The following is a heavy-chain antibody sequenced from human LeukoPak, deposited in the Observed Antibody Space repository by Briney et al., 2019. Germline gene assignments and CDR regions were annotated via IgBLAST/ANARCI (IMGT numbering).Heavy chain of an antibody. CDR2: IIPIFGTA. D-gene: IGHD3-16*01. CDR3: ASYAGAYYYYMDV. Sequence: SVKVSCKASGGTFSSYAISWVRQAPGQGLEWMGGIIPIFGTANYAQKFQGRVTITTDESTSTAYMELSSLRSEDTAVYYCASYAGAYYYYMDVWGKGTTVTVSS. V-gene: IGHV1-69*05. CDR1: GGTFSSYA. J-gene: IGHJ6*03.